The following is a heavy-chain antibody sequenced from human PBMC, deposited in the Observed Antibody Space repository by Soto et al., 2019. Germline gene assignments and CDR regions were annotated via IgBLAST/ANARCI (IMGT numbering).Heavy chain of an antibody. CDR3: TRTILQWFGESD. Sequence: EVQLVESGGGLVKPGGSLRLSCTASGFTFTNAWMSGVRQAPGKGLEWVGRIKSQTDGATTDYAAPVKGRFTISRADSTNTLYLHMNSLKTEDTAVYYCTRTILQWFGESDWGQGTLVTVSS. V-gene: IGHV3-15*01. CDR2: IKSQTDGATT. D-gene: IGHD3-10*01. J-gene: IGHJ4*02. CDR1: GFTFTNAW.